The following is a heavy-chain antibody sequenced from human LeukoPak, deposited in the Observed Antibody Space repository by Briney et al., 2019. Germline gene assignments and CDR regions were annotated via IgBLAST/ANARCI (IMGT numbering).Heavy chain of an antibody. D-gene: IGHD1-26*01. J-gene: IGHJ4*02. CDR3: ARSGAGGATPFDY. Sequence: SEALSLTCTVSGGSVSSGSYYWSWIRQPPGKGLEWIGYIYYSGSTNYNPSLKSRVTISVDTSKNQFSLKLSSVTAADTAVYYCARSGAGGATPFDYWGQGTLVTVSS. V-gene: IGHV4-61*01. CDR1: GGSVSSGSYY. CDR2: IYYSGST.